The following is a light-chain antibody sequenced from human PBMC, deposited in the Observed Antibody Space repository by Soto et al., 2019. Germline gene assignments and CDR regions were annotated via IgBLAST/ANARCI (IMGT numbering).Light chain of an antibody. CDR2: DAS. V-gene: IGKV3-11*01. J-gene: IGKJ2*01. Sequence: EIVLTQSPATLSLSPGERATLSCRASQSVNSYLAWYHQKPGQDPRLLIYDASNRSTGIPARFSGGGSGTDFTLTIRSLEPEDLAVYSGHQRSNWQYTFGQGTKREIK. CDR1: QSVNSY. CDR3: HQRSNWQYT.